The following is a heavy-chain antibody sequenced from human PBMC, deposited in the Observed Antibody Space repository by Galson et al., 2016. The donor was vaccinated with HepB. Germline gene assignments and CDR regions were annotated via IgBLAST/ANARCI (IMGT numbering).Heavy chain of an antibody. CDR3: AKIDSSAWYPRGVY. Sequence: SLRLSCAGSGLTFNSSAMHWVRQAPGKGLEWVSGLRGSGSSTFYADSVKGRFTISRDKSKNTVFLQMNSLRVEDTAIYYCAKIDSSAWYPRGVYWGRGTLVTVSS. D-gene: IGHD6-19*01. V-gene: IGHV3-23*01. CDR1: GLTFNSSA. J-gene: IGHJ4*02. CDR2: LRGSGSST.